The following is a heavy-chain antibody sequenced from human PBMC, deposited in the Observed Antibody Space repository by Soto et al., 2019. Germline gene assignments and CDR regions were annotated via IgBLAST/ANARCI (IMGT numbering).Heavy chain of an antibody. Sequence: GGSLRLSCAASGFPFSDYYTSWIRQAPGKGLEWVSHITNSGSTKYYADSVKGRFTISRDNAKNSLFLQMNSLRAEDTAVYYCARTLAARFDYWGQGTPVTVSS. CDR2: ITNSGSTK. V-gene: IGHV3-11*01. CDR1: GFPFSDYY. CDR3: ARTLAARFDY. J-gene: IGHJ4*02. D-gene: IGHD6-6*01.